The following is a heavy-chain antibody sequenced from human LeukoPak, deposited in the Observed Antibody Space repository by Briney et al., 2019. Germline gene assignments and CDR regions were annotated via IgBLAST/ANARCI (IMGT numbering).Heavy chain of an antibody. V-gene: IGHV4-59*02. Sequence: PSETLSLTCTVSGGSVSSYYWSWIRQPPGKGLEWIGYIYYSGHTTYNSSLKSRVTISVDTSKNQFSLKLSSVTAADTAVYYCARYRITIFGVALYYFDYWGQGTLVTVSS. CDR2: IYYSGHT. CDR3: ARYRITIFGVALYYFDY. D-gene: IGHD3-3*01. J-gene: IGHJ4*02. CDR1: GGSVSSYY.